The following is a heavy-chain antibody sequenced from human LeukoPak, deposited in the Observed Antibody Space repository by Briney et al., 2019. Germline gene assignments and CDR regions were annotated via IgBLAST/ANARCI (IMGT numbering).Heavy chain of an antibody. CDR1: GFAFSSYA. CDR2: ISGSGGST. V-gene: IGHV3-23*01. J-gene: IGHJ5*02. Sequence: GGSLRLSCAASGFAFSSYAMSWVRQAPGKGLEWVSAISGSGGSTYYADSVKGRFIISRDNSKNTLYLQMNSLRAEDTAVYYCAKWVWQRDNWFDPRGQGTLVTVSS. CDR3: AKWVWQRDNWFDP.